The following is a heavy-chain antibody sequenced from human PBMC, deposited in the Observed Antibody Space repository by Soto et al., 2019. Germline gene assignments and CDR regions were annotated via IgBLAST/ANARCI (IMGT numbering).Heavy chain of an antibody. J-gene: IGHJ6*02. D-gene: IGHD6-13*01. Sequence: QVQLVQSGAEVKKPGSSVKVSCKASGGTFSSYAISWVRQAPGQGLEWMGGIIPIFGTANYAQKFQVRVKITADESTSTAYMELSSLRSEDTAVYYCARDLGYSSPDYYYYGMDVWGQGTTVTVSS. V-gene: IGHV1-69*01. CDR1: GGTFSSYA. CDR3: ARDLGYSSPDYYYYGMDV. CDR2: IIPIFGTA.